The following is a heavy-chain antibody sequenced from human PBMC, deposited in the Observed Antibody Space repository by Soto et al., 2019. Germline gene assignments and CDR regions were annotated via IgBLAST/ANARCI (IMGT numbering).Heavy chain of an antibody. D-gene: IGHD3-10*01. CDR1: GFTLSMYW. CDR2: INDDGIST. Sequence: GGCLTLSWPASGFTLSMYWMHWVRQVPGKGPEWVSRINDDGISTNYTDSVKGRFTVSRDNAKNTLYRQMNAARVEDTAVYYCTRGPRSTSSGTGAYWGQGTLVTVSS. CDR3: TRGPRSTSSGTGAY. J-gene: IGHJ4*02. V-gene: IGHV3-74*01.